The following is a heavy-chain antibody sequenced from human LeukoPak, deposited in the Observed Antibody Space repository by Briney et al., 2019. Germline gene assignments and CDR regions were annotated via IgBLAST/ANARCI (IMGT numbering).Heavy chain of an antibody. J-gene: IGHJ4*02. D-gene: IGHD3-3*01. CDR2: LSGSGGST. CDR3: AGNYDFWSGYFFVY. CDR1: GFTFSSYA. V-gene: IGHV3-23*01. Sequence: PGGSLRLSCAASGFTFSSYAMSWVRQAPGEGLEWVSALSGSGGSTYYADSVKGRFTISRDNSKNTLYLQMNSLRAEDTAVYYCAGNYDFWSGYFFVYWGQGTLVTVSS.